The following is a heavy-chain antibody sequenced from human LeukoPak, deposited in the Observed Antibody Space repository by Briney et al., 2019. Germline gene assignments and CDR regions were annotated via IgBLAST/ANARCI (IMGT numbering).Heavy chain of an antibody. J-gene: IGHJ4*02. V-gene: IGHV4-34*01. Sequence: SETLSLTCAVYGGSFSGYYWSWIRQPPGKGLEWIGEINHSGNTNYNPSLKSRVTISVDTSKNQFSLKLSSVTAADTAVYYCARRHSSYWGQGTLVTVSS. CDR3: ARRHSSY. CDR1: GGSFSGYY. CDR2: INHSGNT. D-gene: IGHD6-19*01.